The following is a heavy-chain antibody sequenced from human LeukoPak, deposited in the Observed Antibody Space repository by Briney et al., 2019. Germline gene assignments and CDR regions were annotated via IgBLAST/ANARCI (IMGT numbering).Heavy chain of an antibody. Sequence: ASVKVSCKAPGYTFTSYGISWVRQAPGQGLEWMGWISAYNGDTTYAQNLQGRVTMTTDTSTSTAYMELRSLTSGDTAVYYCARGPYCSGGTCYSQFLDHWGQGTLVTVSS. V-gene: IGHV1-18*04. CDR2: ISAYNGDT. D-gene: IGHD2-15*01. CDR1: GYTFTSYG. CDR3: ARGPYCSGGTCYSQFLDH. J-gene: IGHJ4*02.